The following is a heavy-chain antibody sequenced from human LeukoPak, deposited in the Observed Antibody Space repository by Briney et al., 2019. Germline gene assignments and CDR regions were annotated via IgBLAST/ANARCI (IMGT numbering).Heavy chain of an antibody. Sequence: GRSLRLSCAASGFTFSSYAMHWVRQAPGKGLEWVAVISYDGSNKYYADSVKGRFTISRDNSKITLYLQMNSLRAEDTAVYYCARGRGYCSGGSCYVLDYYYYGMDVWGKGTTVTVSS. J-gene: IGHJ6*04. CDR3: ARGRGYCSGGSCYVLDYYYYGMDV. D-gene: IGHD2-15*01. CDR1: GFTFSSYA. CDR2: ISYDGSNK. V-gene: IGHV3-30*04.